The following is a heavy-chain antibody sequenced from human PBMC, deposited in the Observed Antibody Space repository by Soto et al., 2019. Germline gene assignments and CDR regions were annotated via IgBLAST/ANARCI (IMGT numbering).Heavy chain of an antibody. Sequence: SETLSLTCSVSGGYINGGAHYCSWIRQSPGTGLEWIGYISSSGTTTYSPSLRSRIIISSDTSRNLFSLRLTSVTAADTAIYYCARVKRRYGTDPSWFDPWGQGTLVTVSS. CDR1: GGYINGGAHY. CDR2: ISSSGTT. V-gene: IGHV4-61*08. D-gene: IGHD1-1*01. CDR3: ARVKRRYGTDPSWFDP. J-gene: IGHJ5*02.